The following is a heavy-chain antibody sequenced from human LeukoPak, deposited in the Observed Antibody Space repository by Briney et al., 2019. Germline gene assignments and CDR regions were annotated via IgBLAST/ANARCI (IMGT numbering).Heavy chain of an antibody. D-gene: IGHD3-10*01. CDR2: ISTSSSPI. V-gene: IGHV3-48*02. CDR3: ARVGRFGETPGYYFDD. J-gene: IGHJ4*02. Sequence: GGSLRLSCAASGFTFSSYSMSWVRQAPGKGLEWLSYISTSSSPIHYADSVKGRFTVSRDNAKNSLSLQMNSLRDEDTAVYFCARVGRFGETPGYYFDDWGQGTLVTVSP. CDR1: GFTFSSYS.